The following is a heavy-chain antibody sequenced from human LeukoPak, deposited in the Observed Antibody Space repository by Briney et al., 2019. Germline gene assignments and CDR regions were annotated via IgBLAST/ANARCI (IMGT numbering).Heavy chain of an antibody. V-gene: IGHV3-7*01. CDR1: GFTFSSYW. J-gene: IGHJ5*02. CDR3: ARESVVVVAAKAYNWFDP. D-gene: IGHD2-15*01. CDR2: IKQGGSDK. Sequence: GGSLRLSCAASGFTFSSYWMSWVRQAPGKGLEWVANIKQGGSDKYYADSAKGRFTISRDNAKNSLYLQMNTARAEDTAVYYCARESVVVVAAKAYNWFDPWGQGTLVTVSS.